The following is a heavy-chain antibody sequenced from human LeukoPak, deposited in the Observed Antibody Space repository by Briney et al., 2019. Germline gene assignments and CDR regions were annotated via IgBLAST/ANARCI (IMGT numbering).Heavy chain of an antibody. V-gene: IGHV4-38-2*01. J-gene: IGHJ4*02. D-gene: IGHD5-18*01. CDR3: ARRVGSYGYYYFYY. CDR1: GYSISSGCY. Sequence: SETLTLTCAVSGYSISSGCYWDWIRQPPGKGLEYIGSIYPSGSTYYSPSLKSRVTMSVDTSKNQFSLKLSSVTAADTAVYYCARRVGSYGYYYFYYWWEGTLVTVSS. CDR2: IYPSGST.